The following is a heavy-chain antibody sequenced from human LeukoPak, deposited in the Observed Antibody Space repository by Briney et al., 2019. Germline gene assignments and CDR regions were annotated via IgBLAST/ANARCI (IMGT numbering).Heavy chain of an antibody. CDR1: GFTFRYYG. V-gene: IGHV3-33*01. CDR3: ARGGGPEAGIGAY. Sequence: GGSLRLSCAASGFTFRYYGMHWVRQAPGKGLEWVAVIWADGSNTYHADSVKGRFTISRDNSKNTLYLQMNSLRAEDTAVYYCARGGGPEAGIGAYWGQGTLVTVSS. D-gene: IGHD6-19*01. J-gene: IGHJ4*02. CDR2: IWADGSNT.